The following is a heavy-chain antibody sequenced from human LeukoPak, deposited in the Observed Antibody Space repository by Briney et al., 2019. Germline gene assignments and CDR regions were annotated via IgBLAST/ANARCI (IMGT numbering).Heavy chain of an antibody. CDR1: GGTFSSYA. CDR3: ARESLTYYYDSSGYTPDY. J-gene: IGHJ4*02. Sequence: SVKVSCKASGGTFSSYAISWVRQAPGQGLEWMGRIIPILGIANYAQKFQGRVTITADKSTSTAYMELSSLRSEDTAVYYCARESLTYYYDSSGYTPDYWGQGTLVTVSS. V-gene: IGHV1-69*04. D-gene: IGHD3-22*01. CDR2: IIPILGIA.